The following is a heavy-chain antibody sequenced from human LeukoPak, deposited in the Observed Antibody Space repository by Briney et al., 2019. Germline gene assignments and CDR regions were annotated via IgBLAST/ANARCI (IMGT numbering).Heavy chain of an antibody. Sequence: SETLSLTCTVSGGSISFYYWSWIRQPAGKGLEWIGRIYTSGNTSGNTNYNPSLKSRVTMSVDTSKNQFSLKLNSVTAADTAVYYCARDHSSAWYYFDYWGQGTLVTVSS. V-gene: IGHV4-4*07. CDR3: ARDHSSAWYYFDY. J-gene: IGHJ4*02. D-gene: IGHD6-19*01. CDR2: IYTSGNTSGNT. CDR1: GGSISFYY.